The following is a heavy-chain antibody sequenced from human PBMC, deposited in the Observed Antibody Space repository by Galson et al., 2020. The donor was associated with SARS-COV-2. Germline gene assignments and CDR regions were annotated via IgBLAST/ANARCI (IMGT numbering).Heavy chain of an antibody. CDR1: GFTFSSYG. J-gene: IGHJ5*02. V-gene: IGHV3-23*01. D-gene: IGHD6-13*01. Sequence: GGSLRLSCAASGFTFSSYGMSWVRQAPGKGLEWVSGISGSGGTTYYADSVKGRFTISRDNSKNTLYLEMNSLTGEDTAVYYCAKDTSSSWPNWFDPWGQGTLVTVSS. CDR3: AKDTSSSWPNWFDP. CDR2: ISGSGGTT.